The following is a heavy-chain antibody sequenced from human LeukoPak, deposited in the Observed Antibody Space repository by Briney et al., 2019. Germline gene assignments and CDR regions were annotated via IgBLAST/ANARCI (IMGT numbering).Heavy chain of an antibody. Sequence: GGSLRLSCAASGFTFSSYAMSWVRQAPGKGLEWVSAISGSGGSTYYADSVKGRFTISRDNSKNTLYLQMNRLRAEDTAVYYCAKDPSERYCSGGSCYLLSYGMDVWGRGTTVTVSS. CDR3: AKDPSERYCSGGSCYLLSYGMDV. CDR2: ISGSGGST. V-gene: IGHV3-23*01. D-gene: IGHD2-15*01. CDR1: GFTFSSYA. J-gene: IGHJ6*02.